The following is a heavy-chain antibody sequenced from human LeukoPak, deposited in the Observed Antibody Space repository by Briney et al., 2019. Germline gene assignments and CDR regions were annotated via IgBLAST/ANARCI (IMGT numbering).Heavy chain of an antibody. Sequence: GGSLRLSCAASGFTVSSYEMNWVRQAPGKGLEWVSYISSSGSTIYYADSVKGRFTISRDNAKNSLYLQMNSLRAEDTAVYYCATKGSTTVTPYYMDVWGKGTTVTISS. V-gene: IGHV3-48*03. J-gene: IGHJ6*03. CDR2: ISSSGSTI. CDR1: GFTVSSYE. D-gene: IGHD4-17*01. CDR3: ATKGSTTVTPYYMDV.